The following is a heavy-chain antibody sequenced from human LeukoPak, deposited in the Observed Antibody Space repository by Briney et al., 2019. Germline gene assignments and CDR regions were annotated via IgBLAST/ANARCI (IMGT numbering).Heavy chain of an antibody. CDR3: AKHNRPADIDIVVVPAALLGRDYYYYYMDV. CDR1: GFTFSSYA. J-gene: IGHJ6*03. CDR2: ISGSGGST. V-gene: IGHV3-23*01. D-gene: IGHD2-2*02. Sequence: GGSLRLSCAASGFTFSSYAMSWVRQAPGKGLEWVSAISGSGGSTYYADSVKGRFTISRDNSKNTLYLQMNSLRAEDTAVYYCAKHNRPADIDIVVVPAALLGRDYYYYYMDVWGKGTTVTVSS.